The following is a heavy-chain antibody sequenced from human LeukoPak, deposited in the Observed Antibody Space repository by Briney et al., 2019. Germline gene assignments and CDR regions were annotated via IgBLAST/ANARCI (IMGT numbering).Heavy chain of an antibody. CDR1: GFTFSSYA. D-gene: IGHD1-7*01. Sequence: GGSLRLSCAASGFTFSSYAMSWVRQAPGKGLEWVSGISGSGGSTDYADSVKGRFTISRDNSKTTMYLQMNSLRAEDTAVYFCAKTLTVTGANFDYWGQGTLVTVSS. CDR2: ISGSGGST. CDR3: AKTLTVTGANFDY. J-gene: IGHJ4*02. V-gene: IGHV3-23*01.